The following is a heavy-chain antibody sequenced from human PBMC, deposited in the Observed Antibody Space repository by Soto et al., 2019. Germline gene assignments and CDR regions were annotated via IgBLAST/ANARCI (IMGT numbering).Heavy chain of an antibody. J-gene: IGHJ5*02. D-gene: IGHD3-10*01. V-gene: IGHV3-7*03. Sequence: GGSLRLSCAASGFTFSSYWMSWVRRAPGKGLEWVANIKQDGSEKYYVDSVKGRFTISRDNAKNSLYLQMNSLRAEDTAVYYCARGDHYYGSGSYRWGQGTLVTVSS. CDR2: IKQDGSEK. CDR1: GFTFSSYW. CDR3: ARGDHYYGSGSYR.